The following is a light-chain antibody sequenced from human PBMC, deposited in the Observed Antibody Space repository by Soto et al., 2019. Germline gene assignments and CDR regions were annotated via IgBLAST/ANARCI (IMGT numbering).Light chain of an antibody. CDR3: HQYNHWLTWT. CDR2: AAS. J-gene: IGKJ1*01. V-gene: IGKV1-39*01. Sequence: DIQMTQSPSSLSASVGDRVTITCRASQSISSYLNWYQQKPGKAPKLLIYAASTRATGIPARFSGSGSGTEFTLTISSLQSEDFAVYYCHQYNHWLTWTFGQGTKVEIK. CDR1: QSISSY.